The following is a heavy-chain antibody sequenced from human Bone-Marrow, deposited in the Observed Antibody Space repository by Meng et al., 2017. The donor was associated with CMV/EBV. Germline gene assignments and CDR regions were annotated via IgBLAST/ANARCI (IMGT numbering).Heavy chain of an antibody. V-gene: IGHV1-2*02. Sequence: ASVKVSCKAYGYTFTGYYIHWVRQAPGQGLEWMGYINPNSGDTKYAQKFQGRISVTRDASISTGYMELNRLRSDDTAVYYCARYNWNYGSWDPWGQGTLVTVSS. D-gene: IGHD1-7*01. CDR3: ARYNWNYGSWDP. J-gene: IGHJ5*02. CDR1: GYTFTGYY. CDR2: INPNSGDT.